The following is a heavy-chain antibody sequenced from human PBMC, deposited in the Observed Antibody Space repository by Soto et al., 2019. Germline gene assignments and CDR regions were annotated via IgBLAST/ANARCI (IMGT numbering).Heavy chain of an antibody. J-gene: IGHJ5*02. CDR1: GFTFSDYY. D-gene: IGHD3-9*01. V-gene: IGHV3-11*01. CDR3: ALDPQLIYDIGFAP. CDR2: ISISGSTI. Sequence: GGSLRFSCAASGFTFSDYYMSWIRQAPGKGLEWVSYISISGSTIYYADSVKGRFTISRDNAQNSLYLQMNSLRAEYTAVYYCALDPQLIYDIGFAPWGQRTLVTLSS.